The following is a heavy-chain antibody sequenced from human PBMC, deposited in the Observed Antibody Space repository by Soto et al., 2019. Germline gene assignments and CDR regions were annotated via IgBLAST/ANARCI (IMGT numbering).Heavy chain of an antibody. Sequence: ESGGGLVQPGRSLRLSCAASGFTFDDYAMHWVRQAPGKGLEWVSGISWNSGSIGYADSVKGRFTISRDNAKNSLYLQMNSLRAEDTALYYCAKDTTYYYDSSGPGGAFDIWGQGTMVTVSS. V-gene: IGHV3-9*01. J-gene: IGHJ3*02. CDR2: ISWNSGSI. CDR3: AKDTTYYYDSSGPGGAFDI. D-gene: IGHD3-22*01. CDR1: GFTFDDYA.